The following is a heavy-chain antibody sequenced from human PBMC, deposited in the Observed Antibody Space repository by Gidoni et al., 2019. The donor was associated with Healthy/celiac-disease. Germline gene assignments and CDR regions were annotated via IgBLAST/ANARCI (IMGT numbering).Heavy chain of an antibody. CDR3: ARVVGAIAAFDI. Sequence: QVQLQASGPGLVKPSETLSLTCTLSGGSVSSGSYYWSWIRQPPGKGLEWIGYIYYSGSTNYNPSLKSRVTISVDTSKNQFSLKLSSVTAADTAVYYCARVVGAIAAFDIWGQGTMVTVSS. V-gene: IGHV4-61*01. CDR1: GGSVSSGSYY. D-gene: IGHD1-26*01. J-gene: IGHJ3*02. CDR2: IYYSGST.